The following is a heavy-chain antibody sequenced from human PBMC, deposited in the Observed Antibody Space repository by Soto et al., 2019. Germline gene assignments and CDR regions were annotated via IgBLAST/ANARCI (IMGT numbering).Heavy chain of an antibody. CDR1: GYTFTRYG. V-gene: IGHV1-18*01. CDR3: ARGSAYSTPWSFDS. J-gene: IGHJ4*02. CDR2: ISGYNGNT. D-gene: IGHD2-8*01. Sequence: QVQLLQTGAEVKKPGASVRVSCKTSGYTFTRYGVSWVRQAPGQGLEWMGWISGYNGNTKEAQKIGGRVILTTDTAANTAHMELRSLTSNDTAVYYCARGSAYSTPWSFDSWGQGTLVTVSS.